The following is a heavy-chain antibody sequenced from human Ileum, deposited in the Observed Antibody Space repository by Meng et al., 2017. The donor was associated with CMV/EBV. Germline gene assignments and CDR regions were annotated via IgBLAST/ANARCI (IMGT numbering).Heavy chain of an antibody. D-gene: IGHD3-3*01. CDR3: MREKHGGNYDF. Sequence: ASVKVSCKASGYTFTSYYMHWVRQAPGQGLEWMGIINPIDTNTLYAQEFKGRVTVTTDTSTSTVYMELSGLKSEDTAIYYCMREKHGGNYDFWGQGTPVTVSS. V-gene: IGHV1-46*01. CDR2: INPIDTNT. J-gene: IGHJ4*02. CDR1: GYTFTSYY.